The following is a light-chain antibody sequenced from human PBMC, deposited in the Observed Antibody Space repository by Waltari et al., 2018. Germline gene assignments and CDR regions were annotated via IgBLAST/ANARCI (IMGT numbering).Light chain of an antibody. V-gene: IGLV1-40*01. J-gene: IGLJ2*01. CDR2: ANR. CDR3: QSYDSSLSEWV. Sequence: QSVLTQPPSVSGAPGQRVTISCTGSSSNTGAGYNVHWYQHLPGTVPKLLTYANRDRPSGVPDRFSGSKTGTAASLTITGLQAADETDYYCQSYDSSLSEWVFGGGTKLTGL. CDR1: SSNTGAGYN.